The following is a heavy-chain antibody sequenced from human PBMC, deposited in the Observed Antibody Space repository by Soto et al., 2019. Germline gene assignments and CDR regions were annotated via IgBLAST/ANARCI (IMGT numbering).Heavy chain of an antibody. J-gene: IGHJ4*02. CDR2: INPNDGGT. CDR3: ARDPWDDGGVTLDY. D-gene: IGHD1-1*01. Sequence: QVQLVQSGAEVKKPGASVKISCKPSGYTFSNYFIQWLRQAPGQGLEWMGCINPNDGGTNYAQKCKGRVAETSDTSISTAYVELYSLISDDRSVYDCARDPWDDGGVTLDYWGQGTLVTVSS. V-gene: IGHV1-2*02. CDR1: GYTFSNYF.